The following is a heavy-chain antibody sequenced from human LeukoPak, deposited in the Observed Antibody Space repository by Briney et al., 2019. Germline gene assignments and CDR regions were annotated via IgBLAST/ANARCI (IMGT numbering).Heavy chain of an antibody. J-gene: IGHJ4*02. V-gene: IGHV4-28*01. D-gene: IGHD1-1*01. CDR1: GYSISSSNW. Sequence: SETLSLTCAVSGYSISSSNWWGWIRQPPGKGLEWIGYIYYSGSTYYNPSLKSRVTMSVDTSKNQFSLKLSSVTAVDTAVYDCARKEGHQNVFDYWGQGTLVTVSS. CDR2: IYYSGST. CDR3: ARKEGHQNVFDY.